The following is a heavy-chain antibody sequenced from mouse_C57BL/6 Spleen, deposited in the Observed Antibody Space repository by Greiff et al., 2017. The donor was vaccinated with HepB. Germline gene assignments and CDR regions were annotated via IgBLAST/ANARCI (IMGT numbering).Heavy chain of an antibody. Sequence: QVQLQQSGAELVRPGTSVKLSCKASGYTFTSYWMHWVKQRPGQGLEWIGVIDPSDSYTNYNQKFKGKATLTVDTSSSTAYMQLSSLTSEDSAVYYCARGQPGGFAYWGQGTLVTVSA. CDR2: IDPSDSYT. CDR3: ARGQPGGFAY. D-gene: IGHD6-1*01. V-gene: IGHV1-59*01. J-gene: IGHJ3*01. CDR1: GYTFTSYW.